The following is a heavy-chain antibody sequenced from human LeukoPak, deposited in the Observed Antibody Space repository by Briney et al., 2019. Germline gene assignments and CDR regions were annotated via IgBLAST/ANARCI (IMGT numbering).Heavy chain of an antibody. CDR2: IKPSGGDT. J-gene: IGHJ3*02. V-gene: IGHV1-46*04. CDR3: ARVRDGYNDAYDI. D-gene: IGHD5-24*01. Sequence: ASVKVSCKTSGYTFTDYNLHGVRQAPGQRLEWMGIIKPSGGDTSYAQTLQGRVFMTRDTSTSTVYMELSSLKSADTAVYYCARVRDGYNDAYDIWGQGTMVTVSS. CDR1: GYTFTDYN.